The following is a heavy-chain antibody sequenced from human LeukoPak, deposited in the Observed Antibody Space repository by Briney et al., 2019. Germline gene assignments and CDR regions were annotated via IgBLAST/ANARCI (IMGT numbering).Heavy chain of an antibody. V-gene: IGHV4-30-4*01. Sequence: SQTLSLTCTVSGGSISSGDYYWSWIRQPPGKGLEWIGYIYYSGSTYYNPSLKSRVTISVDTSKNQFSLKLSSVTAADTAVYYCARVRLGELAFGYWGQGTLVTVSS. J-gene: IGHJ4*02. CDR1: GGSISSGDYY. CDR2: IYYSGST. CDR3: ARVRLGELAFGY. D-gene: IGHD3-16*01.